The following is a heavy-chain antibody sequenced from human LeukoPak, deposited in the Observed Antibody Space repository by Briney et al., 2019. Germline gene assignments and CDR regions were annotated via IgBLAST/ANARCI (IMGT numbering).Heavy chain of an antibody. CDR1: GGSFSGYY. CDR2: TNHSGST. V-gene: IGHV4-34*01. J-gene: IGHJ4*02. Sequence: SETLSLTCAVYGGSFSGYYWSWIRQPPGKGLEWIGETNHSGSTNYNPSLKSRVTISVDTSKNQFSLKLSSVTAADTAVYYCARGRRYNGFDYWGQGTLVTVSS. CDR3: ARGRRYNGFDY. D-gene: IGHD1-26*01.